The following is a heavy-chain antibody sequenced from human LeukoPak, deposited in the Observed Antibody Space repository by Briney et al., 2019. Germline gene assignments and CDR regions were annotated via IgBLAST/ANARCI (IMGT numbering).Heavy chain of an antibody. CDR2: IYYSGST. Sequence: SETLSLTCTVSGGSISSGGYYWSWIRQHPGKGLEWIGYIYYSGSTYYNPSLKSRVTISVDTSKNQFSLKLSSVTAADTAVYYCASGLHYDILTGPAFDIWGQGTMVTVSS. CDR1: GGSISSGGYY. D-gene: IGHD3-9*01. V-gene: IGHV4-31*03. J-gene: IGHJ3*02. CDR3: ASGLHYDILTGPAFDI.